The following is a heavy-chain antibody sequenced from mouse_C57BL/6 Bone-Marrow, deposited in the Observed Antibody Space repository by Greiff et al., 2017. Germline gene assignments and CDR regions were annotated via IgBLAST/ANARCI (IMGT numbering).Heavy chain of an antibody. CDR1: GYTFTSYR. Sequence: QVQLQHSGPELVMPGASVKLSCKASGYTFTSYRMNWVKQSNGQSLEWIGEINPYDSTTYYNQKFKGKATLTVDKSSSTAYMQLISLTSEDSAVYYCARRGFFEYDTHGDMDVWGTGTTVTVSS. D-gene: IGHD2-4*01. CDR2: INPYDSTT. CDR3: ARRGFFEYDTHGDMDV. J-gene: IGHJ1*03. V-gene: IGHV1-69*01.